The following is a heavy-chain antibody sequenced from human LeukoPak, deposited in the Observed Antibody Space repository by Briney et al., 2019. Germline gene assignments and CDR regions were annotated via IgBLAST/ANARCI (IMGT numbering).Heavy chain of an antibody. CDR1: GFTLTDYY. J-gene: IGHJ6*02. V-gene: IGHV3-11*01. Sequence: GGSLRLSCVAYGFTLTDYYMSWIRQAPGRGLEWVSDISGSGRNVYYGDSVKGRFTISRDNAKNSLYLQMNNLRAEDTAVYYCARSIGYYYTMDVWGQGITVTVSS. CDR3: ARSIGYYYTMDV. D-gene: IGHD3-22*01. CDR2: ISGSGRNV.